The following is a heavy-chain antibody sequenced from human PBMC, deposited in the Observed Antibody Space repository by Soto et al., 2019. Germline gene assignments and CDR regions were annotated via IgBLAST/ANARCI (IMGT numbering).Heavy chain of an antibody. CDR1: GGSISSYY. Sequence: QVQLQESGPGLVKPSETLSLTCTVSGGSISSYYWSWIRQPPGKGLEWIGYIYYSGSTNYNPSLKSRGTLAVDTSKNQYPPKLSSVTAADTAVYYCARSQDIPAAASHFDYWGQGTLVTVSS. CDR2: IYYSGST. D-gene: IGHD2-2*01. J-gene: IGHJ4*02. CDR3: ARSQDIPAAASHFDY. V-gene: IGHV4-59*01.